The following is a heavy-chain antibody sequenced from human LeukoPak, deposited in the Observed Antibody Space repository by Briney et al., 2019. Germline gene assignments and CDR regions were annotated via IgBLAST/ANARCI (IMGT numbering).Heavy chain of an antibody. D-gene: IGHD4-17*01. Sequence: SETLSLTCTVSGGSISSSSYYWGWIRQPPGKGLEWIGSIYCSGSTYYNPSLKSRVTISVDTSKNQFSLKLSSVTAADTAVYYCARDRVDYGDYYFDYWGQGTLVTVSS. CDR2: IYCSGST. J-gene: IGHJ4*02. V-gene: IGHV4-39*07. CDR3: ARDRVDYGDYYFDY. CDR1: GGSISSSSYY.